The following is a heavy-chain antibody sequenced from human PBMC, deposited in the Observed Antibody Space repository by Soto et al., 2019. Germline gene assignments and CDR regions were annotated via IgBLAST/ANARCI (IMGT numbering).Heavy chain of an antibody. Sequence: PSETLSLTCTVSGGSLSSGNYFWNWIRQHPGKGLEWIGYISYSGSTYYNPSLKSRLSMSVDTSKNQFSLKLTSVTAADTAVYYCARLGGFFQALDSWGQGTLVTVSS. CDR3: ARLGGFFQALDS. V-gene: IGHV4-31*03. CDR2: ISYSGST. J-gene: IGHJ4*02. D-gene: IGHD2-15*01. CDR1: GGSLSSGNYF.